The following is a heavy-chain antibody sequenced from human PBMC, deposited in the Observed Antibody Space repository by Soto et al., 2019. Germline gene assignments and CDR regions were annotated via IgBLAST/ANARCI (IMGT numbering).Heavy chain of an antibody. J-gene: IGHJ5*02. V-gene: IGHV4-39*01. CDR3: ARQGITMIVVVVTDNWFDP. Sequence: PSETLSLTCSVSCDSISNNNYYWGWIRQPPGKALDWIGSIHYSGSTYYNPSLKSRVTISADTTKTQFSLKLRSVTAAVTAVYYCARQGITMIVVVVTDNWFDPWGQGTLVNVSS. CDR1: CDSISNNNYY. D-gene: IGHD3-22*01. CDR2: IHYSGST.